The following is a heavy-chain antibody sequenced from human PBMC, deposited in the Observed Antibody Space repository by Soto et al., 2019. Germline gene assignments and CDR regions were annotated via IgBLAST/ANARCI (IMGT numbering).Heavy chain of an antibody. Sequence: GRFTISRDDSKSIAYLQMNSLKTEDTAVYYCTRVDVSGNSYGYGRYYFDYWGQGTLVTVSS. D-gene: IGHD5-18*01. CDR3: TRVDVSGNSYGYGRYYFDY. J-gene: IGHJ4*02. V-gene: IGHV3-49*02.